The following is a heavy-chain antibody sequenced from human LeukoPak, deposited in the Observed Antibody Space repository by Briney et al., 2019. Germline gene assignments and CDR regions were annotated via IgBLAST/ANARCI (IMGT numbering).Heavy chain of an antibody. CDR2: ISGSGGST. J-gene: IGHJ4*02. V-gene: IGHV3-23*01. D-gene: IGHD3-3*01. CDR3: AKPNYDFWSGPNY. CDR1: GFTVNSNS. Sequence: GGSLRLSCAASGFTVNSNSMSWVRQAPGKGLEWVSAISGSGGSTYYADSVKGRFTISRDNSKNTLYLQMNSLRAEDTAVYYCAKPNYDFWSGPNYWGQGTLVTVSS.